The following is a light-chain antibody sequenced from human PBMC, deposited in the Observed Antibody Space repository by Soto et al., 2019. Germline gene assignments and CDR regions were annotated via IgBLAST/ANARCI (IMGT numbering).Light chain of an antibody. CDR2: EVS. V-gene: IGLV2-14*01. Sequence: QSALTQPASVSGSPGQSITISCTGTSSDVGGYNYVSWYQQHPGKAPKLMIYEVSNRPSRVSNRFSGSKSGNTASLTISALQAEDEADYYCSSYTRSSTSYVFGTGTKLTVL. CDR3: SSYTRSSTSYV. CDR1: SSDVGGYNY. J-gene: IGLJ1*01.